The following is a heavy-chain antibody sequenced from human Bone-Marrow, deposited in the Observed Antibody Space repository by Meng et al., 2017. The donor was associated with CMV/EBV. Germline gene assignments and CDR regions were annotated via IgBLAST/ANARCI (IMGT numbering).Heavy chain of an antibody. CDR2: ISGSGGST. J-gene: IGHJ6*02. D-gene: IGHD3-3*01. CDR3: ARGRYDFWSGSLASYYYYGMDV. CDR1: GFTFSSYA. Sequence: GESLKISCAASGFTFSSYAISWVRQAPGKGLEWVSTISGSGGSTYYADSVKGRFTISRDNSKNSLYLQMNSLRAEDTAVYYCARGRYDFWSGSLASYYYYGMDVWRQGTTVTVSS. V-gene: IGHV3-23*01.